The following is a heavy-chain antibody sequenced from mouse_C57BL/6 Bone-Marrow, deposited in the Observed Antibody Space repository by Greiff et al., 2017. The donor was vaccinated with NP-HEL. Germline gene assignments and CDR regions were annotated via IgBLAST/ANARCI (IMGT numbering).Heavy chain of an antibody. J-gene: IGHJ1*03. CDR3: AIGGDHPRYFDV. CDR2: IHPSDRDT. V-gene: IGHV1-74*01. CDR1: GYTFTSYW. D-gene: IGHD2-13*01. Sequence: QVQLQQPGAELVKPGASVKVSCKASGYTFTSYWMHWVKQRPGQGLEWIGRIHPSDRDTNYNQWFKGKATLTLDKSSSTAYMQLSSLTSEDSAVYYCAIGGDHPRYFDVWGTGTTVTVSS.